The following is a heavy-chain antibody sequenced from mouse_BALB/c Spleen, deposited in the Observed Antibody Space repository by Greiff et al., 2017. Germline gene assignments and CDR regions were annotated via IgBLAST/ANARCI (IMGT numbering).Heavy chain of an antibody. CDR2: ILPGSGST. D-gene: IGHD4-1*01. Sequence: VQLVESGAELMKPGASVKISCKATGYTFSSYWIEWVKQRPGHGLEWIGEILPGSGSTNYNEKFKGKATFTADTSSNTAYMQLSSLTSEDSAVYYCARKLGRGYFDYWGQGTTLTVSS. V-gene: IGHV1-9*01. CDR3: ARKLGRGYFDY. J-gene: IGHJ2*01. CDR1: GYTFSSYW.